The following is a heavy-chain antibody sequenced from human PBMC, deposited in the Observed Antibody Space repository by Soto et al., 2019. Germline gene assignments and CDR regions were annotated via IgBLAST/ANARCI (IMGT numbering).Heavy chain of an antibody. CDR3: ARGEDIVVVPATYFDY. CDR1: GFIFSSYA. D-gene: IGHD2-2*01. J-gene: IGHJ4*02. Sequence: QVQLVESGGGVVQPGRSLRLSCAASGFIFSSYAMHWVRQAPGKGLEWVAVISYDGSNKYYADSVKGRFTISRDNSKNTLYLQMNSLRAEDTAVYYCARGEDIVVVPATYFDYWGQGTLVTVSS. V-gene: IGHV3-30-3*01. CDR2: ISYDGSNK.